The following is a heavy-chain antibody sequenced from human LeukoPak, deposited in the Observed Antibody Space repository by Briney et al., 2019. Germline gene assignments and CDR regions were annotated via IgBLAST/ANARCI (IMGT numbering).Heavy chain of an antibody. J-gene: IGHJ5*02. Sequence: ASVKVSCKASGYTFTGYYMHWVRQAPGQGLEWVGWINPNSGGTNYAQKFQDRVTGTSDTSICTVYMELSRLRSDDTAVYYCVRVRQRLANWFDPWGHGTLVTVSS. D-gene: IGHD6-25*01. V-gene: IGHV1-2*02. CDR1: GYTFTGYY. CDR2: INPNSGGT. CDR3: VRVRQRLANWFDP.